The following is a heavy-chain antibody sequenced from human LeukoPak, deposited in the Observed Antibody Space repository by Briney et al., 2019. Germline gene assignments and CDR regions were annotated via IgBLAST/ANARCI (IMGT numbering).Heavy chain of an antibody. Sequence: SETLSLTCTVSGYSISSGHYWGWIRPPPGKGLEWIGSMYHSGSTNYNPSLKSRVTISVDTSKNQFSLKLSSVTAADTAVYYCARGQYSSSWYSLNWFDSWGQGTLVSVSS. CDR1: GYSISSGHY. V-gene: IGHV4-38-2*02. CDR2: MYHSGST. CDR3: ARGQYSSSWYSLNWFDS. D-gene: IGHD6-13*01. J-gene: IGHJ5*01.